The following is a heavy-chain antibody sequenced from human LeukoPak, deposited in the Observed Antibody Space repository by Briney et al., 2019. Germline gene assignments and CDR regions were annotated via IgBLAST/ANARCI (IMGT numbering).Heavy chain of an antibody. CDR1: VFTITDYG. Sequence: GGSLRLSCAVSVFTITDYGMSWVRQAPGKGLEWVSAISVSGDTKYYADSVKGRFIISRDNSRNTLYLQINSLRAEDTALYYCAQGYSSGWYPYWGQGTLVTVSS. V-gene: IGHV3-23*01. CDR3: AQGYSSGWYPY. CDR2: ISVSGDTK. D-gene: IGHD6-19*01. J-gene: IGHJ4*02.